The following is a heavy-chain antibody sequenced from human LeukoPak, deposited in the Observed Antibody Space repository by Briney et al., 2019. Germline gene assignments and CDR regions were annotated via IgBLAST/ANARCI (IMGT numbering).Heavy chain of an antibody. D-gene: IGHD3-10*01. CDR3: ARDYDRFHYYGSGSYYYYYGMDV. V-gene: IGHV1-69*13. CDR1: VGTFSSYA. J-gene: IGHJ6*02. CDR2: IIPIFGTA. Sequence: GASVKVSCKASVGTFSSYAISWVRQAPGQGLEWMGGIIPIFGTANYAQKFQGRVTITADESTSTAYMELSSLRSEDTAVYYCARDYDRFHYYGSGSYYYYYGMDVWGQGTTVTVSS.